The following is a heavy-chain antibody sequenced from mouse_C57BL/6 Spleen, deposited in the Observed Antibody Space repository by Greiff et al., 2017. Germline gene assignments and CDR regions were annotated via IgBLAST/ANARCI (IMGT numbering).Heavy chain of an antibody. V-gene: IGHV1-19*01. D-gene: IGHD1-1*01. CDR1: GYTFTDYY. Sequence: EVQRVESGPVLVKPGASVKMSCKASGYTFTDYYMNWVKQSHGKSLEWIGVINPYNGGTSYNQKFKGQATLTVDQSSSTAYMELNSLTSEDSAVYYCARGSTVVASWFAYWGQGTLVTVSA. J-gene: IGHJ3*01. CDR2: INPYNGGT. CDR3: ARGSTVVASWFAY.